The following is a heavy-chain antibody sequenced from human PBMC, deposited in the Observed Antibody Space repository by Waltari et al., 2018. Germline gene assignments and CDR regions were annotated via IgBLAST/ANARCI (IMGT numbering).Heavy chain of an antibody. Sequence: EVQLVESGGGLIQPGGSLRLSCAPAGFPASSNSMTWFRQAPWKGLEWVSVIYSGGSTYYADSVKGRFTISRDNSKNTLYLQMNSLRAEDTAVYYCARAQIGSSGYYDGFDYWGQGTLVTVSS. V-gene: IGHV3-53*01. J-gene: IGHJ4*02. CDR3: ARAQIGSSGYYDGFDY. D-gene: IGHD3-22*01. CDR2: IYSGGST. CDR1: GFPASSNS.